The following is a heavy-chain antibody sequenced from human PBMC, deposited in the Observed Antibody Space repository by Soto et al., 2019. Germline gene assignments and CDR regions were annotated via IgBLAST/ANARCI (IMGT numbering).Heavy chain of an antibody. V-gene: IGHV2-5*02. CDR2: IYWDDDK. D-gene: IGHD2-21*01. CDR1: GFSLSTSGVG. Sequence: QITLKESGPTLVKPTQTLTLTCTFSGFSLSTSGVGVCCIRQPPGKPLEWLALIYWDDDKRYSPSLKSRLTITKDTSKTQVVLTMTNMGPVDTDTYYSAHSIVVSPIHYFDYWGQGTLVTVSS. CDR3: AHSIVVSPIHYFDY. J-gene: IGHJ4*02.